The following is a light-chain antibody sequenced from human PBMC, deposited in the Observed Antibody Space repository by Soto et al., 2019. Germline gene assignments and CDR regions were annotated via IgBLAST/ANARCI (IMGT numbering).Light chain of an antibody. J-gene: IGKJ1*01. CDR1: QSVSSH. Sequence: EIVMTQSPATLSVSPGESATLSCRASQSVSSHLGWFQQKPGQVPRLLIYGASHRVPGIPARFSGSGSGTEFTLTISGLQSEDFAVYYCQQASNWPRTFGQGTKV. CDR3: QQASNWPRT. CDR2: GAS. V-gene: IGKV3-15*01.